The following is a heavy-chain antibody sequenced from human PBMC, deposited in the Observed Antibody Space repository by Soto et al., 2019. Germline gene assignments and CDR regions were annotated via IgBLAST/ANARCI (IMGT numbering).Heavy chain of an antibody. CDR2: IYYTGST. Sequence: QLQLQESGPGQVKPSETLSLTCTVSGDSISSSTYYWGWIRQPPGRGLEWIANIYYTGSTYYNPSLKSRVTMSVDTSKNQFSLKLSSVTAADTAVYFCARTLLKFGGGGTDYYYYMDLWAKGTTVTVSS. V-gene: IGHV4-39*01. CDR1: GDSISSSTYY. CDR3: ARTLLKFGGGGTDYYYYMDL. D-gene: IGHD3-10*01. J-gene: IGHJ6*03.